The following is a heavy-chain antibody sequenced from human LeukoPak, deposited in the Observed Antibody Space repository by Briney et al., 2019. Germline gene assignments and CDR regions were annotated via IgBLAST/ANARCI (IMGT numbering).Heavy chain of an antibody. V-gene: IGHV4-38-2*01. J-gene: IGHJ4*02. CDR2: LYHSGST. Sequence: SETLSLTCAVSGYSISSGYYWGWIRQPPGRGLEWIGSLYHSGSTYYNPSLKSRVTISVDTSKNQFSLKLSSVTAADTAVYYCARGGPNYYDSSGVAYWGQGTLVTVSS. D-gene: IGHD3-22*01. CDR1: GYSISSGYY. CDR3: ARGGPNYYDSSGVAY.